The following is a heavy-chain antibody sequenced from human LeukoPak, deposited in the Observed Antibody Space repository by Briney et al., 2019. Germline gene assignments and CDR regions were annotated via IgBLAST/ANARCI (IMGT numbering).Heavy chain of an antibody. D-gene: IGHD6-13*01. CDR2: IYPSGFT. Sequence: PSETLSLTRSVSGGSVSSGSSSWTWIRRPAGKGLEWIGRIYPSGFTNYNPSLKSRVTISIDTSKNQFSLKLSSVTAADTAVYYCARAGYSSSWYRFALQAGFDPWGQGTLVTVSS. CDR3: ARAGYSSSWYRFALQAGFDP. CDR1: GGSVSSGSSS. J-gene: IGHJ5*02. V-gene: IGHV4-61*10.